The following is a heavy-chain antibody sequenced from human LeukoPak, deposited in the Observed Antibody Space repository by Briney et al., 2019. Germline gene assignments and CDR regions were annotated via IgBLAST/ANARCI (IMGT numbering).Heavy chain of an antibody. CDR2: IKQDGSEK. CDR1: GFTFGSYW. D-gene: IGHD3-10*01. V-gene: IGHV3-7*01. Sequence: GGSLRLSCAASGFTFGSYWMSWVRQAPGKGLEWVANIKQDGSEKYYVDSVKGRFTISRDNAKNSLYLQMNSLRAEDTAVYYCAGGFTGVYGSGSYSDYWGQGTLVTVSS. CDR3: AGGFTGVYGSGSYSDY. J-gene: IGHJ4*02.